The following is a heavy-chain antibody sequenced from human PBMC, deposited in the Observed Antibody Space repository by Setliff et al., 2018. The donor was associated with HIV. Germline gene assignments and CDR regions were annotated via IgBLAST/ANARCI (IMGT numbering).Heavy chain of an antibody. Sequence: GESLKISCAASGFTFDDYAMHWVRQVPGKGLGWVSFISWDGTTTFYADSVKGRFTISRDNSEHSLYLQMNSLRAEDSALYYCAKASTKWAVGSVAGYFDYWGQGALVTVSS. CDR1: GFTFDDYA. J-gene: IGHJ4*02. CDR2: ISWDGTTT. D-gene: IGHD1-26*01. V-gene: IGHV3-43D*03. CDR3: AKASTKWAVGSVAGYFDY.